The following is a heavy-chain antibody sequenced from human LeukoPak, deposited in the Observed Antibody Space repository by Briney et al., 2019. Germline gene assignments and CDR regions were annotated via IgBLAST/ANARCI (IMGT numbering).Heavy chain of an antibody. Sequence: KASETLSLTCTVSGASINSYDWSWIRQPPGKGLEWTAYIYYSGSTSHNPSLKSRVTISVGTSKNQFSLRPNSVTAADTAMYYCARLFHPALSGNYPFDYWGQGTLVTVSS. CDR2: IYYSGST. D-gene: IGHD1-26*01. CDR1: GASINSYD. J-gene: IGHJ4*02. CDR3: ARLFHPALSGNYPFDY. V-gene: IGHV4-59*01.